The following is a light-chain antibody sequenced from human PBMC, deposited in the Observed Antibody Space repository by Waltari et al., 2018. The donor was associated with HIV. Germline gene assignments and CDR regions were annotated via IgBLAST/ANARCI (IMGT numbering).Light chain of an antibody. Sequence: QSALTQPASVSGSPGQSITISCSGSRSDVGGYNYVSCDQQHPGKAPKLMIYDVSDRPSGVSNRFSGSKSDNTASLTISGLQTEDEADYYCSSYTSSYTVIFGGGTKLTVL. CDR3: SSYTSSYTVI. V-gene: IGLV2-14*01. CDR1: RSDVGGYNY. CDR2: DVS. J-gene: IGLJ2*01.